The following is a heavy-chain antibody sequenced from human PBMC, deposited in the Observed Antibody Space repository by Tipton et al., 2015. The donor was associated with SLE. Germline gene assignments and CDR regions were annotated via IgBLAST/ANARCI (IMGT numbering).Heavy chain of an antibody. J-gene: IGHJ6*03. Sequence: TLSLTCTVSGGSISSYYWSWIRQPPGKGLEWIGYIYYSGSTNYNPSLKSRVTISVDTSKNQFSLKLSSVTAADTAVYYCARYYDFWSGYGYYYYYYMDVWGKGTTVTVSS. D-gene: IGHD3-3*01. V-gene: IGHV4-59*01. CDR3: ARYYDFWSGYGYYYYYYMDV. CDR1: GGSISSYY. CDR2: IYYSGST.